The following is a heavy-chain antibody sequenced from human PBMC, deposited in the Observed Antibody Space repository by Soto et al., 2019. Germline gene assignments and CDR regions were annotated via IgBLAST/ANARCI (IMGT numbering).Heavy chain of an antibody. V-gene: IGHV1-18*01. CDR1: GYTFTSYG. CDR3: ARVLPPVDP. Sequence: QVQLVQSGAEVKKPGASVKVSCKASGYTFTSYGISWVRQAPGQGLEWMGWINAYNGNTNYAQKLQGRVTMTTVTATSTADMELRCLGSRDTAVYCCARVLPPVDPWGQGTLVPVSS. CDR2: INAYNGNT. J-gene: IGHJ5*02.